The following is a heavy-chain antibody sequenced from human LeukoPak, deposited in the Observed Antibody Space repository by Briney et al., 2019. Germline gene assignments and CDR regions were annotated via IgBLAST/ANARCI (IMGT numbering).Heavy chain of an antibody. CDR1: GGSISSYY. CDR2: IYYSGST. D-gene: IGHD3-22*01. J-gene: IGHJ4*02. V-gene: IGHV4-59*12. Sequence: SETLSLTCTVSGGSISSYYWSWIRQPPGKGLEWIGYIYYSGSTNYNPSLKSRVTISVDTSKNQFSLKLSSVTAADTAVYYCASLHYYDSSGYDDYWGQGTLVTVSS. CDR3: ASLHYYDSSGYDDY.